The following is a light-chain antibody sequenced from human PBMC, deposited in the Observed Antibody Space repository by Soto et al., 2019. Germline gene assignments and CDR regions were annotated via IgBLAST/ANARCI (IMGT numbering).Light chain of an antibody. CDR2: AAS. V-gene: IGKV1-8*01. CDR3: QXXXSYPFT. J-gene: IGKJ3*01. Sequence: AIRMTQSPSSFSASTGDRVTITCRASQGISSYLAWYQQKPGKAPKLLIYAASTLQSGVPSRFSGSGSGTDFTLTISCLXSXDXATXXXQXXXSYPFTFGPGTKVDIK. CDR1: QGISSY.